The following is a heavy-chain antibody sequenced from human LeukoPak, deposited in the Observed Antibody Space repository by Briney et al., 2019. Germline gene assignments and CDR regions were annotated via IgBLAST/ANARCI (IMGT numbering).Heavy chain of an antibody. D-gene: IGHD5-12*01. J-gene: IGHJ4*02. V-gene: IGHV3-11*01. Sequence: GGSLRLSCAGSGFTVSDYYMSWIRQAPGKGLEWISFISSSGSTIYYTDSVKGRFTISRDTTKNSLYLQMNSLRAEDTAVYYCARDPGSGYEEHFDYWGQGTLVTVSS. CDR2: ISSSGSTI. CDR3: ARDPGSGYEEHFDY. CDR1: GFTVSDYY.